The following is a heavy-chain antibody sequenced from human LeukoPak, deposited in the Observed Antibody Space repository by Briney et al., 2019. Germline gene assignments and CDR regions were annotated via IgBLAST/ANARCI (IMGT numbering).Heavy chain of an antibody. D-gene: IGHD3-3*01. CDR2: ISGSDGST. J-gene: IGHJ4*02. Sequence: GGSLRLSCAASGFTFSSYAMSWVRQAPGQGLEWVSAISGSDGSTYYTDSVKGRFTISRDNSKNTLYLQMNGLRVEDTAVYYCAKTTKGVRFLECDYWGQRTLVTVSS. CDR3: AKTTKGVRFLECDY. CDR1: GFTFSSYA. V-gene: IGHV3-23*01.